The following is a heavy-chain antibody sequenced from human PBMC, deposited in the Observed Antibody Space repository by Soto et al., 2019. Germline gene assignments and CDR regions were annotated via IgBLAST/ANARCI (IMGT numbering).Heavy chain of an antibody. V-gene: IGHV3-21*01. CDR3: ARGAGDIVYYYYGMDV. CDR1: GFTFSSYS. J-gene: IGHJ6*02. D-gene: IGHD2-15*01. CDR2: ISSSSSYI. Sequence: LRLSCAASGFTFSSYSMNWVRQARGKGLEWVSSISSSSSYIYYADSVKGRFTISRDNAKNSLYLQMNSLRAEDTAVYYCARGAGDIVYYYYGMDVWGQGTAVTVSS.